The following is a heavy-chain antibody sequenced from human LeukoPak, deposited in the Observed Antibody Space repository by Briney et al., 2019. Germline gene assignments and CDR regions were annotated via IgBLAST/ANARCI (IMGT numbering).Heavy chain of an antibody. D-gene: IGHD2-21*02. J-gene: IGHJ2*01. Sequence: PGGALRLSCAASGFTFSSYNMNWVRQAPGKGLEWVSYISASSSTIYYADSMKGRFTISRDNANNSLYLQMNSLRAEDTAVYYCARVSKNCGGDCYWYFDLWGRGTLVTVSS. V-gene: IGHV3-48*04. CDR1: GFTFSSYN. CDR2: ISASSSTI. CDR3: ARVSKNCGGDCYWYFDL.